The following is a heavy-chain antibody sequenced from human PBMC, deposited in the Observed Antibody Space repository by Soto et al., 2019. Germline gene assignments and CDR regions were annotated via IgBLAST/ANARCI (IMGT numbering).Heavy chain of an antibody. J-gene: IGHJ4*02. CDR3: ARDQGSHPGD. CDR2: IHHSAST. CDR1: GGSISNGDW. Sequence: QVQLQESGPGLVRPSGTVSLTCAVSGGSISNGDWWSWVRQPPGKGLEWIGEIHHSASTNYNPSLKGPVTMSVAPSKTLLPLSLTSVTAPDTGFYNSARDQGSHPGDWGQGNLVCVPS. D-gene: IGHD6-13*01. V-gene: IGHV4-4*02.